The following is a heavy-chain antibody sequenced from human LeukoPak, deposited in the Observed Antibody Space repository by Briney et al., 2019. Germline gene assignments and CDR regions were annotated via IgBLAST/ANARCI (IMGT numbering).Heavy chain of an antibody. CDR3: AKALGIAAAGYFDY. Sequence: GGSLRLSCAASGFTFSSYGMHWVRQAPGKGLEWVAVISYDGSNKYYADSVKGRFTISRDNSKNTLYLQMNSLRAEDTAVYYCAKALGIAAAGYFDYWGQGTLVTVFS. V-gene: IGHV3-30*18. CDR2: ISYDGSNK. CDR1: GFTFSSYG. D-gene: IGHD6-13*01. J-gene: IGHJ4*02.